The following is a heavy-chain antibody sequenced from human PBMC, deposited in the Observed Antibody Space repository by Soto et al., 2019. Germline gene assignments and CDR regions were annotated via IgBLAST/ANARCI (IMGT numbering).Heavy chain of an antibody. CDR3: AKDQGNTVVGASRGFDP. D-gene: IGHD1-26*01. V-gene: IGHV3-23*01. CDR2: ISGSGSGT. CDR1: GFTFSTYA. J-gene: IGHJ5*02. Sequence: GGSLRLSCAASGFTFSTYAMNWARQVPGKGLEWLSLISGSGSGTYYADSVKGRFTISRDNSKNTLYLQMNSLRAEDTALYYCAKDQGNTVVGASRGFDPWGLGTLVTVSS.